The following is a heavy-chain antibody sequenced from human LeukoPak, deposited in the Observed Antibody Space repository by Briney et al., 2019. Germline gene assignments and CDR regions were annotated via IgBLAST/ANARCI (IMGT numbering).Heavy chain of an antibody. CDR1: GYTLTGYY. Sequence: VASVKVSCKASGYTLTGYYMHWVRQATGQGLEWMGWMNPNSGDTGYAQKFQGRVTMTTNTSIKTAYMELSSLRSEDTAVYYCARMYYYDSGGSNWFDPWGQGTLVTVSS. D-gene: IGHD3-10*01. CDR2: MNPNSGDT. CDR3: ARMYYYDSGGSNWFDP. V-gene: IGHV1-8*02. J-gene: IGHJ5*02.